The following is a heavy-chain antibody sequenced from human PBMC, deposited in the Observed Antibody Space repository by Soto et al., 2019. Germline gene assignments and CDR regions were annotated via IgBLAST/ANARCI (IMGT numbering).Heavy chain of an antibody. V-gene: IGHV1-18*01. CDR3: ARGLEAGTSYYYMDV. CDR2: ISAYNGNT. D-gene: IGHD6-19*01. CDR1: GYTFTSYG. Sequence: ASVKVSCKASGYTFTSYGISWVRQAPGQGLEWMGWISAYNGNTNYAQKLQGRVTMTTDTSTSTAYMELRSLRSDDTAVYYCARGLEAGTSYYYMDVWGKGTTVTVSS. J-gene: IGHJ6*03.